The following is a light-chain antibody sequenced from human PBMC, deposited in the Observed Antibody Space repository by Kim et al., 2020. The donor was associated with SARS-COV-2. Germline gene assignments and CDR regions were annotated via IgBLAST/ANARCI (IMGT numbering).Light chain of an antibody. J-gene: IGLJ2*01. CDR1: SLRSYY. CDR3: NSRDSGDNVV. CDR2: GKN. V-gene: IGLV3-19*01. Sequence: SSELTQDPAVSVALGQTVRITCQGDSLRSYYATWYQQKPGQAPVIVIYGKNIRPSGIPDRFSGSSSGNTASLTITGTQAGDEADYYCNSRDSGDNVVFGGGTQLTVL.